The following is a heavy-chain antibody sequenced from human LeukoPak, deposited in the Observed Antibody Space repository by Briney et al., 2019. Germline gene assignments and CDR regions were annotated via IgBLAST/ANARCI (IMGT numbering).Heavy chain of an antibody. V-gene: IGHV3-21*01. Sequence: KPGRSLRPSCAPSGMSFTTKSMKSVRQAPGNGLDWVSSIISSSKYIYYTVSMNGRFTISQDKAKNSLYLQTNSLRAEDTAVYYCAIVPHAMVRGVIITECYFDDWGQGTLVTVSS. D-gene: IGHD3-10*01. CDR1: GMSFTTKS. CDR2: IISSSKYI. J-gene: IGHJ4*02. CDR3: AIVPHAMVRGVIITECYFDD.